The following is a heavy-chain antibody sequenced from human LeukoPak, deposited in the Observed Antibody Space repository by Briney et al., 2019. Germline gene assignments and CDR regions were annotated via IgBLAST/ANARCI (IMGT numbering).Heavy chain of an antibody. D-gene: IGHD6-19*01. Sequence: GGSLRLSCAASGFTFSSYGMHWVRQAPGKGLEWVAVIWYDGSNKYYADSVKGRFTISRDNSKNMLYLQMNSLRAEDTAVYYCARDYHLSIAVAGYYGMDVWGQGTTVTVSS. CDR1: GFTFSSYG. J-gene: IGHJ6*02. V-gene: IGHV3-33*01. CDR2: IWYDGSNK. CDR3: ARDYHLSIAVAGYYGMDV.